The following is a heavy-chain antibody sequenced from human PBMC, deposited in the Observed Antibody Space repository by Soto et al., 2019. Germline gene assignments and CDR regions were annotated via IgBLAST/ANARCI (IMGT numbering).Heavy chain of an antibody. CDR2: IFANGHT. D-gene: IGHD6-13*01. J-gene: IGHJ5*02. CDR3: VASLAASGLNWLDP. CDR1: GGSISEKY. Sequence: SETLSLTCIVSGGSISEKYWNWVRQPPGKGLEWIGLIFANGHTDYNPSLKSRVTMSVDASKNQFSLRLTSMTAADTAVYYCVASLAASGLNWLDPWGRGTLVT. V-gene: IGHV4-4*07.